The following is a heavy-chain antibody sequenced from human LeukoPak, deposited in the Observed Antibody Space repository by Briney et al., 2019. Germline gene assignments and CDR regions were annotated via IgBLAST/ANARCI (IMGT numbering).Heavy chain of an antibody. V-gene: IGHV3-7*01. CDR2: IRQDGSKT. Sequence: PGGSLRLSCAASGFTFSTYWMSWVRQAPGKGLEWVANIRQDGSKTYHVDSMKGRFTISRDNAKNSLYLQMNSLRAEDTAVYYCARDSTLYCNDGTCHWGFDLWGQGTVVTVSS. D-gene: IGHD2-15*01. CDR3: ARDSTLYCNDGTCHWGFDL. J-gene: IGHJ3*01. CDR1: GFTFSTYW.